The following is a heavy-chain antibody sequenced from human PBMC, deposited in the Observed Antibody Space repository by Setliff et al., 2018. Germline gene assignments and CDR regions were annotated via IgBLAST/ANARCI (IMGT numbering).Heavy chain of an antibody. CDR3: ARSPTRTTGSHYLGYYYYYMDF. V-gene: IGHV1-2*02. D-gene: IGHD1-1*01. J-gene: IGHJ6*03. CDR2: INPNNGGT. Sequence: ASVKVSCKASQYTFTAYYLHWVRQAPGQGLEWMGWINPNNGGTKYAQKFQGRVTMTRDTSISTGYMELSRLRYDDTAVYYCARSPTRTTGSHYLGYYYYYMDFWGKGTTVNVSS. CDR1: QYTFTAYY.